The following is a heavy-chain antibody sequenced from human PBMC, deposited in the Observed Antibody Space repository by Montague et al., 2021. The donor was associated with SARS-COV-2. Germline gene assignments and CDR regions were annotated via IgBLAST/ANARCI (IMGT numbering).Heavy chain of an antibody. V-gene: IGHV4-59*08. D-gene: IGHD2-15*01. J-gene: IGHJ4*02. Sequence: SETLSLTCTVSGGSISSFYWSWFRQPPGKGLEWIGYISDSGSTNYNPSPTSRVTMSVDTSKNQFSLEVNSVTAADTAVYYCARHYSATLPAVYWGQGTLVTVSS. CDR2: ISDSGST. CDR1: GGSISSFY. CDR3: ARHYSATLPAVY.